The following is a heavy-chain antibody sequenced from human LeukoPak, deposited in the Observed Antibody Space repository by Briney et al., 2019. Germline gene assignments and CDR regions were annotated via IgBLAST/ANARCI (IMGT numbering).Heavy chain of an antibody. CDR3: AKDIEYSDGSRFDY. CDR1: GFTFSSYA. J-gene: IGHJ4*02. V-gene: IGHV3-23*01. D-gene: IGHD5-18*01. Sequence: PGGSLRLSCAASGFTFSSYAMSWVRQAPGKGLEWVSAVSGSGGSTYYADSVKGRFTISRDNSKNTLYLQMNSLRAEDTAVYYCAKDIEYSDGSRFDYWGQGTLVTVSS. CDR2: VSGSGGST.